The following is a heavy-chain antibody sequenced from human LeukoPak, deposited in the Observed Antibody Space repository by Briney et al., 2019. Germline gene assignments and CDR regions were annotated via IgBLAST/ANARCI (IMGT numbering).Heavy chain of an antibody. CDR3: ARDVRWSGSSGDY. CDR2: IIPMSDTA. J-gene: IGHJ4*02. Sequence: GASVKVSCKASGGTFNSYAISWVRQAPGQGLEWMGGIIPMSDTANYPQKFRGRLTITADIPTSTVYMELSSLRSEDTAVYYCARDVRWSGSSGDYWGQGTLVTVSS. CDR1: GGTFNSYA. D-gene: IGHD1-26*01. V-gene: IGHV1-69*06.